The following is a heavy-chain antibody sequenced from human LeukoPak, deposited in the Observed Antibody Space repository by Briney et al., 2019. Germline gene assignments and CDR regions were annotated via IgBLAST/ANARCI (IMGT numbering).Heavy chain of an antibody. Sequence: GGSLRLSRAASGFTFNRYGMHWVRQAPGKGLEWVAYIGHDGSNKYYADSVKGRFTISRDSSKNTLYLQMNSLRAEDTAVYYCARDVRIVYYDRSPDCWGQGTLVTVSS. J-gene: IGHJ4*02. CDR3: ARDVRIVYYDRSPDC. D-gene: IGHD3-22*01. CDR1: GFTFNRYG. CDR2: IGHDGSNK. V-gene: IGHV3-30*02.